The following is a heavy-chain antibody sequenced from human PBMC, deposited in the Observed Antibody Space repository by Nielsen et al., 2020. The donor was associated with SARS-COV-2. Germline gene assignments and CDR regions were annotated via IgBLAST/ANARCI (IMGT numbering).Heavy chain of an antibody. CDR3: ARDKDDSSGYYYYYYYYGMDV. D-gene: IGHD3-22*01. Sequence: WIRQPPGKGLEWVAVISYDGSNKYYADSVKGRFTISRDNSKNTLYLQMNSLRAEDTAVHYCARDKDDSSGYYYYYYYYGMDVWGRGTTVTVSS. V-gene: IGHV3-30-3*01. CDR2: ISYDGSNK. J-gene: IGHJ6*02.